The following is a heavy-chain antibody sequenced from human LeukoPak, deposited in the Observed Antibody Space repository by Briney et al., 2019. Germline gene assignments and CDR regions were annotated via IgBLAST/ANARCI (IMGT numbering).Heavy chain of an antibody. CDR3: ARHRDSSGWYDFDY. J-gene: IGHJ4*02. CDR2: IYYSGST. V-gene: IGHV4-39*01. CDR1: GGSINSSNYY. Sequence: PPETLSLTCTVSGGSINSSNYYWGWIRQPPGKGLEWIGCIYYSGSTYYNPSLMSRASISVDTSKDQFSLKLSSVTAADTAVYYCARHRDSSGWYDFDYWGQGTLVTVSS. D-gene: IGHD6-19*01.